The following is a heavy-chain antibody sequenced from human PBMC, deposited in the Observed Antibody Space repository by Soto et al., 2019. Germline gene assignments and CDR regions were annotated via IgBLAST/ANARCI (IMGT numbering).Heavy chain of an antibody. CDR3: ARVSVYDSSA. J-gene: IGHJ5*02. Sequence: ASVKVSCKASGHPFTGYYIDWVRQAPGQGLEWMGIINPSGGSTSYAQKFQGRVTMTRDTSTSTVYMELSSLRSEDTAVYYCARVSVYDSSAWGQGTLVTVSS. D-gene: IGHD3-22*01. CDR1: GHPFTGYY. CDR2: INPSGGST. V-gene: IGHV1-46*01.